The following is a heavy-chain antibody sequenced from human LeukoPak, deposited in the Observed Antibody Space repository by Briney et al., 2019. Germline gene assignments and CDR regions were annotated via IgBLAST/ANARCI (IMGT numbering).Heavy chain of an antibody. CDR2: INPSGGST. CDR1: GYTFTSYY. D-gene: IGHD6-19*01. Sequence: ASVKVSCKASGYTFTSYYMHWVRQAPGQGLGWMGIINPSGGSTSYAQKFQGRVTMTRDTSTSTVYMELSSLRSEDTAVYYCARVRTGLVYRYYYGMDVWGQGTTVTVSS. V-gene: IGHV1-46*01. CDR3: ARVRTGLVYRYYYGMDV. J-gene: IGHJ6*02.